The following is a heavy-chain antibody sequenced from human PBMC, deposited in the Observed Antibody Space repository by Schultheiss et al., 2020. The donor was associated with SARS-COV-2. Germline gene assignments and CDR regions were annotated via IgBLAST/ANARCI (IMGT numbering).Heavy chain of an antibody. CDR2: ISSSSSTI. Sequence: GGSLRLSCAASGFTFSSYGMHWVRQAPGKGLEWVSYISSSSSTIYYADSVKGRFTISRDNARNSLYLQMNSLRAEDTAVYYCARDGLGGDWFPPLDYWGQGTLVTVSS. CDR1: GFTFSSYG. J-gene: IGHJ4*02. V-gene: IGHV3-48*04. D-gene: IGHD2-21*02. CDR3: ARDGLGGDWFPPLDY.